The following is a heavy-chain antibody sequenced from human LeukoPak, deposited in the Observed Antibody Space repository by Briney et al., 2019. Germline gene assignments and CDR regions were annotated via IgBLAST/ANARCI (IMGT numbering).Heavy chain of an antibody. CDR2: INHSGST. CDR1: GGSFSGYY. CDR3: ARFLLWFGESIGAFDI. D-gene: IGHD3-10*01. Sequence: SETLSLTCAVYGGSFSGYYWSWIRQPPGKGLEWIGEINHSGSTNYNPSLKSRVTISVDTSKNQFSLKLSSVTAADTAVYYCARFLLWFGESIGAFDIWGQGTMVTVSS. V-gene: IGHV4-34*01. J-gene: IGHJ3*02.